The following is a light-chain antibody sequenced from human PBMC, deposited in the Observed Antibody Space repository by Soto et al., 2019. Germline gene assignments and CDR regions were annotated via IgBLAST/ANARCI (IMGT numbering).Light chain of an antibody. CDR3: MQGTHWPWT. Sequence: VVMTQSPLSLPVTLGQPASISCRSSQGLLYSDGDTYLNWFQQRPGQSPRRLIYKVSNRDSGVPDRFSGSGSGTDFTLKISRVEAEDVGVYYCMQGTHWPWTFGQGTKVEIK. CDR1: QGLLYSDGDTY. J-gene: IGKJ1*01. CDR2: KVS. V-gene: IGKV2-30*01.